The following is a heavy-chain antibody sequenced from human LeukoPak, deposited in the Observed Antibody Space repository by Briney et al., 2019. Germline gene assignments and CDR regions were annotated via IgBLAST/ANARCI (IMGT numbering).Heavy chain of an antibody. Sequence: GGSLRLSCAAPGFTFSSYGMHWVRQAPGKGLEWVAVIWYDGSNKYYADSVKGRFTISRDNSKNTLYLQMNSLRAEDTAVYYCARAGAVAARWGWGFDCWGQGTLVTVSS. CDR1: GFTFSSYG. D-gene: IGHD6-19*01. V-gene: IGHV3-33*01. CDR2: IWYDGSNK. CDR3: ARAGAVAARWGWGFDC. J-gene: IGHJ4*02.